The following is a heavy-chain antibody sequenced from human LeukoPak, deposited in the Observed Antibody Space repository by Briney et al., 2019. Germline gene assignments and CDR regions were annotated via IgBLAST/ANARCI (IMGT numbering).Heavy chain of an antibody. Sequence: GASVKVSCKASGYTFTGYYMHWVRQAPGQGLEWMGWINPNSGGTNYAQKFQGRVTMTRDTSISTAYMELSRLRSDDTAVYYCARDPYYYDSSGYRSPQLHYYYYGMDVWGQGTKVTVSS. CDR1: GYTFTGYY. V-gene: IGHV1-2*02. CDR3: ARDPYYYDSSGYRSPQLHYYYYGMDV. J-gene: IGHJ6*02. D-gene: IGHD3-22*01. CDR2: INPNSGGT.